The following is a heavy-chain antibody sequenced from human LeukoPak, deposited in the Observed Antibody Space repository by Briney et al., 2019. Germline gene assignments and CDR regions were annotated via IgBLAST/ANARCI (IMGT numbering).Heavy chain of an antibody. CDR3: ARDSMVRGVIITRWFDP. CDR2: TYYSGNP. J-gene: IGHJ5*02. D-gene: IGHD3-10*01. Sequence: PSETLSLTCTVSGGSISNYYWYWMRQPPGKGLEWIAYTYYSGNPNYNPSLKSRATISVDTSKNQFSLKLSSVTAADTAVYYCARDSMVRGVIITRWFDPWGQGTLVTVSS. CDR1: GGSISNYY. V-gene: IGHV4-59*01.